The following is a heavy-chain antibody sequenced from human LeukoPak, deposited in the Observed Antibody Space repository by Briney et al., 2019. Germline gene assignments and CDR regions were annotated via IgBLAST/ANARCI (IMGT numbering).Heavy chain of an antibody. CDR2: IYYSGTT. Sequence: SETLSLTCTVSGYSITSGYYWGWIRQPPGKGLEWIGDIYYSGTTYYNPSLKSRVTVSVDTSKNQFSLKLSSVTAADTAVYYCARGGPGDYWGQGTLVTVSS. CDR3: ARGGPGDY. J-gene: IGHJ4*02. CDR1: GYSITSGYY. D-gene: IGHD3-16*01. V-gene: IGHV4-38-2*02.